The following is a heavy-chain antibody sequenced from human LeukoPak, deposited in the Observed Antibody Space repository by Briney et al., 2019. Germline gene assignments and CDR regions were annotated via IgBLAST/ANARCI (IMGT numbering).Heavy chain of an antibody. Sequence: SQTLSLTCTVSGGSINTDEYWWSWIRQPAGKGLEWIGHIFTSGSINYNPSLKSRVTISVDTSKNQFSLKLSSVTAADTAVYYCARVITMVRGALDYWGQGTLVTVSS. J-gene: IGHJ4*02. CDR1: GGSINTDEYW. D-gene: IGHD3-10*01. CDR3: ARVITMVRGALDY. CDR2: IFTSGSI. V-gene: IGHV4-61*09.